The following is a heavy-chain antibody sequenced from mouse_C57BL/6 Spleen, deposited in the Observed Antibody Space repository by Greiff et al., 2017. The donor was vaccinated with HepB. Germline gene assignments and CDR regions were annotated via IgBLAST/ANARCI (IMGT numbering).Heavy chain of an antibody. V-gene: IGHV5-4*01. CDR1: GFTFSSYA. CDR3: AREYYYGSSYRYFDV. D-gene: IGHD1-1*01. CDR2: ISDGVSYT. Sequence: EVMLVESGGGLVKPGGSLKLSCAASGFTFSSYAMSWVRQTPEKRLEWVATISDGVSYTYYPDNVKGRITISRDNTKNNLYLQMSHLKSEDTAMYYCAREYYYGSSYRYFDVWGTGTTVTVSS. J-gene: IGHJ1*03.